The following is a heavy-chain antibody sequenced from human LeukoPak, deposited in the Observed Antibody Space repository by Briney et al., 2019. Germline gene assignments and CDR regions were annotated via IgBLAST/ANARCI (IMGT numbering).Heavy chain of an antibody. CDR2: IIPIFGTA. J-gene: IGHJ4*02. CDR1: GGTFSSYA. V-gene: IGHV1-69*05. Sequence: SVKVSCKASGGTFSSYAISWVRQAPGQGLEWMGRIIPIFGTANYAQKFQGRVTITTDESTSTAYMELSSPRSEDTAVYYCARDLANSLYYYGFDYWGQGTLVTVSS. CDR3: ARDLANSLYYYGFDY. D-gene: IGHD3-10*01.